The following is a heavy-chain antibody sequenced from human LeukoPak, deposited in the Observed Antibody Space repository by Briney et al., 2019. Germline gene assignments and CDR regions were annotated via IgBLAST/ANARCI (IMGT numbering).Heavy chain of an antibody. Sequence: GGSLRLSSAASGFSFDDFGISWVRQAPGEGLEWVSRITWNADSTGYADSVKGRFTISRDNAKNSLYLHINRLRAQDTAWYYCARKGHRPTFDYWGQGALVTVSS. CDR1: GFSFDDFG. V-gene: IGHV3-20*03. CDR3: ARKGHRPTFDY. D-gene: IGHD1-26*01. CDR2: ITWNADST. J-gene: IGHJ4*02.